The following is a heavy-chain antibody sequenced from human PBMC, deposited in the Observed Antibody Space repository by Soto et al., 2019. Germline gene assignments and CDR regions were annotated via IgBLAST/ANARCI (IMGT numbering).Heavy chain of an antibody. CDR2: ISNSGVTT. J-gene: IGHJ4*02. CDR3: AKDLQNSGYCFDY. Sequence: PGGSLRLSCAASGFTFSNCAMSWVRQAPGMGLEWVAAISNSGVTTYYADSVRGRFTVSRDNSKNMVYLEMNSLRGEDTAVYYCAKDLQNSGYCFDYWGQGTVVTVSS. D-gene: IGHD3-22*01. V-gene: IGHV3-23*01. CDR1: GFTFSNCA.